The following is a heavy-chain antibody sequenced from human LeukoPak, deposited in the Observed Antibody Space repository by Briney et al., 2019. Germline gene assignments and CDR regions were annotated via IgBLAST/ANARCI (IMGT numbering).Heavy chain of an antibody. Sequence: SETLSLTCAVYGGSFSGYYWSWIRQPPGKGLEWIGEINHSGSANYNPSLKSRVTISVDTSKNQFSLKLSFVTAADTAVYYCARGSSSLRHYFDYWGQGTLVTVSS. CDR2: INHSGSA. CDR3: ARGSSSLRHYFDY. CDR1: GGSFSGYY. V-gene: IGHV4-34*01. D-gene: IGHD6-13*01. J-gene: IGHJ4*02.